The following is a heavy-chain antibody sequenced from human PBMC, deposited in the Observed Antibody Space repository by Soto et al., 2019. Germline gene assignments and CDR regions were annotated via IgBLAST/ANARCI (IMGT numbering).Heavy chain of an antibody. D-gene: IGHD3-3*01. V-gene: IGHV3-21*01. Sequence: EVQLVESGGGLVKPGGSLRLSCAASGFTFSSYSMNWVRQAPGKGLEWVSSISSSSSYIYYADSVKGRFTISRDNAKNSLYLQMNSLRAEDTAVYYCARDPYDFWSGYNDAFDIWGQGTMVTVSS. CDR1: GFTFSSYS. CDR3: ARDPYDFWSGYNDAFDI. J-gene: IGHJ3*02. CDR2: ISSSSSYI.